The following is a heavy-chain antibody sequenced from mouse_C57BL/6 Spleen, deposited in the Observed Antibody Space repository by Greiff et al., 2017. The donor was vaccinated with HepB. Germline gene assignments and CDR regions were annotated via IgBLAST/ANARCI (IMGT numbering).Heavy chain of an antibody. Sequence: VQLKESGAELVRPGASVKLSCTASGFNIKDDYMHWVKQRPEQGLEWIGWIDPENGDTEYASKFQGKATITADTSSNTAYLQLSSLTSEDTAVYYCTTGVRRGSLYAMDYWGQGTSVTVSS. J-gene: IGHJ4*01. V-gene: IGHV14-4*01. D-gene: IGHD2-14*01. CDR2: IDPENGDT. CDR1: GFNIKDDY. CDR3: TTGVRRGSLYAMDY.